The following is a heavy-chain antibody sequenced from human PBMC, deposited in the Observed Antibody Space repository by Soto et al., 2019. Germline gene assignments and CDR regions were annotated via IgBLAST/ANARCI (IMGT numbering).Heavy chain of an antibody. CDR2: IIPIFGTA. CDR1: GGTFSSYA. CDR3: ARGKDIVVVPAAREPIFDY. J-gene: IGHJ4*02. V-gene: IGHV1-69*13. D-gene: IGHD2-2*01. Sequence: ASVKVSCKASGGTFSSYAISWVRQAPGQGLEWMGGIIPIFGTANYAQKFQGRVTITADESTSTAYMELSSLRSEDTAVYYCARGKDIVVVPAAREPIFDYWGQGTLVTVSS.